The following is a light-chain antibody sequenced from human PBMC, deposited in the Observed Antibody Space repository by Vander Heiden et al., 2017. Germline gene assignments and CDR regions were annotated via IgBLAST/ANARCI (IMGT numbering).Light chain of an antibody. CDR1: QSVSSSY. J-gene: IGKJ1*01. V-gene: IGKV3-20*01. CDR3: QQYGSSPRT. Sequence: EIVLMQSPGTLSLSPRERATLSCRAGQSVSSSYLAWYQQKPGQAPRLLIYGASSRATGIPDRFSGSGSGTDFTLTISRLEPEDFAVYYCQQYGSSPRTFGQGTKVEIK. CDR2: GAS.